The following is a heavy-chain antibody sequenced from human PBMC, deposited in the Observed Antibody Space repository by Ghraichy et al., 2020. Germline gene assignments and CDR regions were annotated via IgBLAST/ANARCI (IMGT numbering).Heavy chain of an antibody. CDR3: ARPDTARYVFDY. D-gene: IGHD3-16*01. CDR2: INPNSGGT. J-gene: IGHJ4*02. V-gene: IGHV1-2*02. CDR1: GYTFTGYY. Sequence: ASVKVSCKASGYTFTGYYMHWVRQAPGQGLEWMGWINPNSGGTNYAQKFQGRVTMTRDTSISTAYMELSRLRSDDTAVYYCARPDTARYVFDYWGQGTLVTVSS.